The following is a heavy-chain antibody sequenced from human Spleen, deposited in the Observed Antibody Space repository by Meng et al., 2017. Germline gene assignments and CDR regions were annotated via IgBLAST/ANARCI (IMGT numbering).Heavy chain of an antibody. Sequence: GESLKISCAASTFTFSIYSMNWVRQAPGKGLEWVSSISSSSSYIYYADSVKGRFTISRDNAKNSLYLQMNSLRAEDTAVYYCARDMGPGSSSGWSWSHDAFDIWGQGTMVTVSS. CDR2: ISSSSSYI. CDR3: ARDMGPGSSSGWSWSHDAFDI. J-gene: IGHJ3*02. CDR1: TFTFSIYS. D-gene: IGHD6-19*01. V-gene: IGHV3-21*01.